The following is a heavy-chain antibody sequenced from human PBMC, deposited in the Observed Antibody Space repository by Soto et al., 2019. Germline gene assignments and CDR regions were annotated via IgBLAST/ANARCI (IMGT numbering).Heavy chain of an antibody. Sequence: QITLKESGPTLVKPTQTLTLTCTFSGFSLSTSGVGVGWIRQPPEKALEWLALIYWDDDKRYSPSLKSRLTITKDTSKNQVVLTMTNMDPVDTATYYCAHSISSGWYRYYFDYWGQGTLVTVSS. J-gene: IGHJ4*02. CDR2: IYWDDDK. CDR3: AHSISSGWYRYYFDY. D-gene: IGHD6-19*01. V-gene: IGHV2-5*02. CDR1: GFSLSTSGVG.